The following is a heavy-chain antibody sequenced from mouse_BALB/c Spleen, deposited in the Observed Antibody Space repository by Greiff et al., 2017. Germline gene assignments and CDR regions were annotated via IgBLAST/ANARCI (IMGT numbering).Heavy chain of an antibody. CDR1: GFSLTSYG. J-gene: IGHJ1*01. Sequence: VKLMESGPGLVAPSQSLSITCTVSGFSLTSYGVHWVRQPPGKGLEWLGVIWAGGSTNYNSALMSRLSISKDNSKSQVFLKMNSLQTDDTAMYYCARDHTATGWYFDVWGAGTTVTVSS. CDR2: IWAGGST. V-gene: IGHV2-9*02. D-gene: IGHD1-2*01. CDR3: ARDHTATGWYFDV.